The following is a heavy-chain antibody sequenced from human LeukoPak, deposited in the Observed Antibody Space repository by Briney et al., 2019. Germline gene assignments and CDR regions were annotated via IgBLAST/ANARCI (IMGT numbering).Heavy chain of an antibody. CDR3: ARGVVVVPAAVYYFDY. CDR2: IYYSGST. CDR1: AGSINSGSYS. Sequence: SETLSLTCTVSAGSINSGSYSWGWIRQPQGKGLDWIGCIYYSGSTYYNPSLKSRVTISLDTSKNQFSLKLSSVTAADTAVYYCARGVVVVPAAVYYFDYWGQGTLVTVSS. V-gene: IGHV4-39*02. J-gene: IGHJ4*02. D-gene: IGHD2-2*01.